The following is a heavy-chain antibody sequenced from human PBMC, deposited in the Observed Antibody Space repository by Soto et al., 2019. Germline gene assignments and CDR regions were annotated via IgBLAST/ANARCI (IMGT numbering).Heavy chain of an antibody. V-gene: IGHV1-18*01. D-gene: IGHD1-7*01. CDR1: GYTFTSYD. CDR2: ISAYNGNT. CDR3: ARVNYDVVSPDY. J-gene: IGHJ4*02. Sequence: ASVKVSCKASGYTFTSYDINWVRQATGQGLEWMGWISAYNGNTNYAQKLQGRVTMTTDTSTSTAYMELRSLRSDDTAVYYCARVNYDVVSPDYWGQGTLVTVSS.